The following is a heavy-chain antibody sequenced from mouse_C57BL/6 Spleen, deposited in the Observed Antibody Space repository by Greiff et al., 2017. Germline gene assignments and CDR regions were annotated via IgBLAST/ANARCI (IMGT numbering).Heavy chain of an antibody. CDR1: GYTFTSYW. D-gene: IGHD2-4*01. J-gene: IGHJ3*01. CDR2: IYPGSGST. V-gene: IGHV1-55*01. CDR3: ARRNYDYDSAWFAY. Sequence: QVQLQQPGAELVKPGASVKMSCKASGYTFTSYWITWVKQRPGQGLEWIGDIYPGSGSTNYNEKFKSKATLTVDTSSSTAYMQLRSLTSEDSAVYYWARRNYDYDSAWFAYWGQGTLVTVSA.